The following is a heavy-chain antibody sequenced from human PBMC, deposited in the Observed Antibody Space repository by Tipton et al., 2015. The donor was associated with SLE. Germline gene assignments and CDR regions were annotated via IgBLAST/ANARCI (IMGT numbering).Heavy chain of an antibody. V-gene: IGHV4-39*07. CDR3: AGEYCGSGECFVDH. Sequence: TLSLTCTVSGGSISSSSYYWGWIRQSPGKGLEWIGSIYYSGSTYYNPSLKSRVTVSADTSKNQFSLKLSSVTAADTAVYYCAGEYCGSGECFVDHWGQGTLVTVSS. CDR1: GGSISSSSYY. J-gene: IGHJ4*02. D-gene: IGHD2-21*01. CDR2: IYYSGST.